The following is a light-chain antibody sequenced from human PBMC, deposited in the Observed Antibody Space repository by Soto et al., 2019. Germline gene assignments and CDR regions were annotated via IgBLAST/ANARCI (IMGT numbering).Light chain of an antibody. Sequence: AIRITQSPSSFSASTGDRVSITCRATQDIGTYLAWYQQIPGKAPKILIFGASTLQSGVQSRFSGSGSGTDFTLTISSLQPEDFSTYYCQQSYNDPLTFGGGTKVDIK. CDR3: QQSYNDPLT. J-gene: IGKJ4*01. V-gene: IGKV1-8*01. CDR2: GAS. CDR1: QDIGTY.